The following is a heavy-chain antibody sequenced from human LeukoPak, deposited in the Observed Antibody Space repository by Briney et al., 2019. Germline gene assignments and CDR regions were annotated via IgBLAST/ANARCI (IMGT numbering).Heavy chain of an antibody. CDR2: ISWNSGSI. V-gene: IGHV3-9*03. CDR1: GFTFDDYA. Sequence: GGSLRLSCAASGFTFDDYAMHWVRQAPGKGLEWVSGISWNSGSIGYADSARGRFTISRDNAKNSLYLQMNSLRAEDMALYYCAKDSSSWLEYYFDYWGQGTLVTVSS. J-gene: IGHJ4*02. CDR3: AKDSSSWLEYYFDY. D-gene: IGHD6-13*01.